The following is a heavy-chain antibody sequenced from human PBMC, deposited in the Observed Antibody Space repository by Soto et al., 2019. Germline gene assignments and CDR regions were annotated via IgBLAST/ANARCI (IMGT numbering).Heavy chain of an antibody. CDR2: IYPGDSET. V-gene: IGHV5-51*01. CDR3: ARGFTGSAGRFDP. J-gene: IGHJ5*02. Sequence: GESLKISCKGSGYKFATYWIAWVRQMPGRGLVWMGIIYPGDSETIFSSSFRGHVTISADKSLNTASLQWDSLTASDSAIYYCARGFTGSAGRFDPWGQGTVVTVSS. D-gene: IGHD6-25*01. CDR1: GYKFATYW.